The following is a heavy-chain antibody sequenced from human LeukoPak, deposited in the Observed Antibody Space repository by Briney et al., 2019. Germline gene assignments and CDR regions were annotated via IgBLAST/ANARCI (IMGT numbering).Heavy chain of an antibody. CDR1: GYTFTNYG. CDR2: ISAYDANT. D-gene: IGHD3-3*01. V-gene: IGHV1-18*01. Sequence: ASVKVSCKASGYTFTNYGISWVRQAPGQGLEWMGWISAYDANTNYAQKLQGRVTMTTDTSTSTAYMELRSLRSDDTAVYYCARVRPGYYDFWSGYLGSYYYMDVWGKGTTVTVSS. CDR3: ARVRPGYYDFWSGYLGSYYYMDV. J-gene: IGHJ6*03.